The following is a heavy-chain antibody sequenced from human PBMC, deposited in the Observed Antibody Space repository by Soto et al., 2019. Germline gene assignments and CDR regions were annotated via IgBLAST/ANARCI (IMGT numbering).Heavy chain of an antibody. J-gene: IGHJ6*02. CDR2: IKEDGSEK. Sequence: GGSLRLCCVASGFTFSNHWISWVRQAPGKGLEWVANIKEDGSEKYYMDSVKGRFTISRDNAENSVYLQMNSLRAEDTAVYYCARGHYGMDAWGQGTTVTVSS. CDR3: ARGHYGMDA. CDR1: GFTFSNHW. V-gene: IGHV3-7*03.